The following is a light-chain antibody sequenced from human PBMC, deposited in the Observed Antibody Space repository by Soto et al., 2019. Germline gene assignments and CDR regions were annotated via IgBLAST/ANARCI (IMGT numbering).Light chain of an antibody. J-gene: IGKJ4*01. CDR2: KAS. Sequence: DIQMTQSPSTLSASVGDRVTITCRASQSISSWLAWYQQKPGKAPKLLIYKASSLESGVPSRFSGSGSGTEFTLTISSLQPDDFATYFCQQSNSSPPTFGGGTKVDI. CDR3: QQSNSSPPT. V-gene: IGKV1-5*03. CDR1: QSISSW.